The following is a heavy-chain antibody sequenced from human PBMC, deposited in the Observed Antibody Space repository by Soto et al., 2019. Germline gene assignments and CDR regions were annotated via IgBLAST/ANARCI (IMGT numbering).Heavy chain of an antibody. J-gene: IGHJ4*02. V-gene: IGHV5-51*01. CDR3: ARSLRNWGFDA. D-gene: IGHD7-27*01. CDR2: IYPADSDT. Sequence: GESLKSSCKGSGYSFSNSWIGWVRQMPGKGLEWTGIIYPADSDTRYSPSFQGQVTISADKSISTAYLQWSSLKASDTAMYYCARSLRNWGFDAWGLGTLVSVSS. CDR1: GYSFSNSW.